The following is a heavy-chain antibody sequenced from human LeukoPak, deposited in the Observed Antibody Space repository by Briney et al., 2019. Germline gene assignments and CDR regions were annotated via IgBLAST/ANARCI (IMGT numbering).Heavy chain of an antibody. V-gene: IGHV1-18*01. CDR2: ISAYNGHT. J-gene: IGHJ4*02. D-gene: IGHD1-26*01. CDR3: ARDYSGTYFDF. Sequence: AASVKVSCKASGYTFSRYGISWVRQAPGQGLEWMGWISAYNGHTKFAQKLQDRVTMTTDTSMDTAYMELRSLRSDDTAVYYCARDYSGTYFDFWGQGTLVTVSS. CDR1: GYTFSRYG.